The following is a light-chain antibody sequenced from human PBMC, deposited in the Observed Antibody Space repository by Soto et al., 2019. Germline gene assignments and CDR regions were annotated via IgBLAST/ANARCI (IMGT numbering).Light chain of an antibody. Sequence: VLTHSPATLSFSPGERATLSCRASQGVSSSYLAWYQQKPGQAPRLLIYAASTRATGIPARFSGSGSGTEFTLTISSLQSEDFAVYYCQQYNNWPLTFCGGTKVDIK. CDR3: QQYNNWPLT. J-gene: IGKJ4*01. V-gene: IGKV3-15*01. CDR1: QGVSSSY. CDR2: AAS.